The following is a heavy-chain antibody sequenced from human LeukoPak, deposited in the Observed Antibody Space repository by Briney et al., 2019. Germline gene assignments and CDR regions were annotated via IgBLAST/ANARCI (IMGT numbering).Heavy chain of an antibody. J-gene: IGHJ6*04. CDR3: ARAPRGGSSTRGYYYYGMDV. CDR1: GFTFSSYE. V-gene: IGHV3-48*03. D-gene: IGHD6-13*01. Sequence: PGGSLRLSCAASGFTFSSYEMNWVRQAPGKGLEWVSYISSSGSTIYYADSVKGRFTISRDNAKNSLYLQMNSLRAEDTAVYYCARAPRGGSSTRGYYYYGMDVWGKGPTVTVSS. CDR2: ISSSGSTI.